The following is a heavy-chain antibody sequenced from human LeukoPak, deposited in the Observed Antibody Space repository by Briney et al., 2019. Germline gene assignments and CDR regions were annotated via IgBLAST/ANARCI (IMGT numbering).Heavy chain of an antibody. CDR2: INWNGGST. V-gene: IGHV3-20*04. CDR3: ARAVEYYDSSGYYYVYYFDY. D-gene: IGHD3-22*01. J-gene: IGHJ4*02. CDR1: GFTFDDYG. Sequence: GGSLRLSCAASGFTFDDYGMSWFRQAPGKGLEWVSGINWNGGSTGYADSVKGRFTISRDNAKNSLYLQMNSLRAEDTALYYCARAVEYYDSSGYYYVYYFDYWGQGTLVTVSS.